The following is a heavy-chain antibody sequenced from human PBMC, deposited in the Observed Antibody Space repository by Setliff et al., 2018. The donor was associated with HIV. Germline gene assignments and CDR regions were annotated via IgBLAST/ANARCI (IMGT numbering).Heavy chain of an antibody. J-gene: IGHJ6*03. Sequence: ASVNVSCKASGYTFTSYYMHWVRQAPGQGLEWMGIILPSTGSTNYAQNFQGRVTMTRDTSTSTVYMELSSLRSEDTAVYYCARDAFDYTAYYYSYMDVWGKGTTVTVSS. CDR3: ARDAFDYTAYYYSYMDV. CDR2: ILPSTGST. CDR1: GYTFTSYY. D-gene: IGHD4-4*01. V-gene: IGHV1-46*01.